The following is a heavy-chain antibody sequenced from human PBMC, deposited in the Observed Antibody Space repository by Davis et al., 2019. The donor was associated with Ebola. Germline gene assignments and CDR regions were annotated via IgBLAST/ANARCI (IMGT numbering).Heavy chain of an antibody. V-gene: IGHV3-30-3*01. J-gene: IGHJ4*02. Sequence: GESLKISCAASGFTFTSYAMHWVRQAPGKGLEWVAVISYDGNNKYYADSVKGRFTISRVNSINTLYLQMNSLRAEDTAVYYCARVYGDYGSGYFDYWGQGTLVTVSS. CDR2: ISYDGNNK. CDR3: ARVYGDYGSGYFDY. D-gene: IGHD4-17*01. CDR1: GFTFTSYA.